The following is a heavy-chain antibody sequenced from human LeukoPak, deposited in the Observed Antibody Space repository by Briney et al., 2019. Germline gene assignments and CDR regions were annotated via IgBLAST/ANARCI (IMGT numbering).Heavy chain of an antibody. D-gene: IGHD5-24*01. CDR3: ARVGRDDVDY. CDR2: IYYSGST. V-gene: IGHV4-59*01. Sequence: SETLSLTCTVSGGSITNYYWSWIRQPPGKGLEWIGYIYYSGSTNYNPSLKSRVTISVDTSKNQFSLKLSSVTAADTAVYYCARVGRDDVDYWGQGTLVTVSS. J-gene: IGHJ4*02. CDR1: GGSITNYY.